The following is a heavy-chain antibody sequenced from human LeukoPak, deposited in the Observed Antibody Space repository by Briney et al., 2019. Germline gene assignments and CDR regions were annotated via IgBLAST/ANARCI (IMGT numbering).Heavy chain of an antibody. Sequence: SETLSLTCAVYGGSFSGYYWSWIRQPPAKGLEWIGEKNHIGTTNYNPSLKSRVTISVDMSKNQVSLNLTSVTAADTAVYYCARLTVTTTYSYYMDVWGEGTTVTVSS. J-gene: IGHJ6*03. CDR1: GGSFSGYY. CDR2: KNHIGTT. D-gene: IGHD4-17*01. CDR3: ARLTVTTTYSYYMDV. V-gene: IGHV4-34*01.